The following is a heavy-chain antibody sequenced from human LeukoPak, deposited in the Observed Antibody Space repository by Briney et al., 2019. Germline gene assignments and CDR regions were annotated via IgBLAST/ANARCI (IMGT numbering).Heavy chain of an antibody. CDR1: GSTFGSYA. CDR2: IGGSGDNT. CDR3: AKDGYSSIPGFHFEY. J-gene: IGHJ4*02. D-gene: IGHD6-13*01. Sequence: QTGGSLRLSCPASGSTFGSYALSWVGQPPGKGLEWVSGIGGSGDNTYYADSVKGRFTISRDNSKKTLYLHLNSLRVEDAAVYYCAKDGYSSIPGFHFEYWGQGTPVTVSS. V-gene: IGHV3-23*01.